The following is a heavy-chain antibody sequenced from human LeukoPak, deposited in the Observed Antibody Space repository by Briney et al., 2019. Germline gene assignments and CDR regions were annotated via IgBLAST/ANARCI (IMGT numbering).Heavy chain of an antibody. Sequence: GGSLRLFCAASGFTFSNYAMTWVRQAPGKGLEWVSVISGSGSNTDYADSVKGRFTISRDNSKNTLSLQMNSLRAEDTAVYYCARDPSPSRYGLYYFDYWGQGTLVTVSS. D-gene: IGHD5-18*01. CDR1: GFTFSNYA. CDR2: ISGSGSNT. J-gene: IGHJ4*02. V-gene: IGHV3-23*01. CDR3: ARDPSPSRYGLYYFDY.